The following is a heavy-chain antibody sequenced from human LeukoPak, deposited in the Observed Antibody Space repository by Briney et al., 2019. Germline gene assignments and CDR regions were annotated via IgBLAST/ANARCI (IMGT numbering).Heavy chain of an antibody. V-gene: IGHV3-11*04. D-gene: IGHD6-19*01. Sequence: GGSLRLSCAASGLTFSDYYTSWIRQAPGKGLEWVSYSSSGGSAIYYADSVKGRFTISRDNAKNSVYLQMNSLRAEDTAVYYCATTRYSSASYSVYWGQGTLVTVSS. CDR2: SSSGGSAI. CDR3: ATTRYSSASYSVY. CDR1: GLTFSDYY. J-gene: IGHJ4*02.